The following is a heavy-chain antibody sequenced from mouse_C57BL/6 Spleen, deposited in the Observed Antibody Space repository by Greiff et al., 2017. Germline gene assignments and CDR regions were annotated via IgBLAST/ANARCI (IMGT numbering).Heavy chain of an antibody. CDR2: IYYSGTI. CDR3: ARENYYGSSFFDY. CDR1: GISITTGNYR. Sequence: DVQLQESGPGLVKPSQTVFLTCTVTGISITTGNYRWSWIRQFPGNKLEWIGYIYYSGTITYNPSLTSRTTITRDTPKNQFFLEMNSLTAEDTATYYCARENYYGSSFFDYWGQGTTLTVSS. J-gene: IGHJ2*01. V-gene: IGHV3-5*01. D-gene: IGHD1-1*01.